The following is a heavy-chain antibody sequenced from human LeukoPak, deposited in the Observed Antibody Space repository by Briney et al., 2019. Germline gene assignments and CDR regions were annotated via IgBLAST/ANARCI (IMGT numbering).Heavy chain of an antibody. V-gene: IGHV3-30*02. CDR2: IRYDGSNK. CDR3: AKDRTTVTTGGVDY. Sequence: PGGSLRLSCAASGFTLSSYGMHWVRQAPGKGLEWVAFIRYDGSNKYYADSVKGRFTISSDNSKNTLYLQMNSLRAEDTAVYYCAKDRTTVTTGGVDYWGQGTLVTVSS. D-gene: IGHD4-17*01. J-gene: IGHJ4*02. CDR1: GFTLSSYG.